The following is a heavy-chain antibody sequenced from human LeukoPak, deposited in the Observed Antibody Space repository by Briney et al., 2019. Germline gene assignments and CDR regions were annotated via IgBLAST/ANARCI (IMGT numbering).Heavy chain of an antibody. V-gene: IGHV1-24*01. Sequence: ASVKVSCKVSGYTLTELSMHWVRQAPGKGLEWMGGFDPEDGETIYAQKFQGRVTMTEDTSTDTAYMELSSLRSEDTAMYYCATNGPGYSSGWYYFDYWGQGTLVTVSS. CDR2: FDPEDGET. D-gene: IGHD6-19*01. J-gene: IGHJ4*02. CDR1: GYTLTELS. CDR3: ATNGPGYSSGWYYFDY.